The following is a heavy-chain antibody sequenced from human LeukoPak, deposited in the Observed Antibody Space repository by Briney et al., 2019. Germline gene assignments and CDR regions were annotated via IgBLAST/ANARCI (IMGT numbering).Heavy chain of an antibody. Sequence: GGSLRLSCAASGFTFSTNGMHWVRQAPGKGLEWVAFIRYDGSSKYYADSVKGRFTISRDNSKNTLYLQVNSLRAEDTAVYYCAKDQPYSSSWYSFDYWGQGTLVTVSS. CDR1: GFTFSTNG. V-gene: IGHV3-30*02. J-gene: IGHJ4*02. CDR2: IRYDGSSK. CDR3: AKDQPYSSSWYSFDY. D-gene: IGHD6-13*01.